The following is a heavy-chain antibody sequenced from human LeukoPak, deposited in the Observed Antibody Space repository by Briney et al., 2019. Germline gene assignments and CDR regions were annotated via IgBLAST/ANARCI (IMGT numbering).Heavy chain of an antibody. V-gene: IGHV3-30*18. Sequence: PSGTLSLTCAVSGDSIITNHWWSWVRQAPGKGLEWVAVISYDGSNKYYADSVKGRSTISRDNSKNTLYLQMNSLRAEDTAVYYCAKEIRSPSGYCSGGSCPFDYWGQGTLVTVSS. CDR2: ISYDGSNK. J-gene: IGHJ4*02. CDR3: AKEIRSPSGYCSGGSCPFDY. CDR1: GDSIITNHW. D-gene: IGHD2-15*01.